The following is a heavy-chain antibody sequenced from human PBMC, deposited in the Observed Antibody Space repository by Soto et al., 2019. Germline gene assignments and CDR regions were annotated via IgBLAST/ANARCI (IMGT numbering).Heavy chain of an antibody. Sequence: GGSLRLSCLASGFTFTDHYMDWVRQAPGTGLEWIARTKNKPNNYTTTYAASVKGRFTISRDDSESSLYLQMNDLKTEDTAVYYCAREIRRDYYYYYPLDVWGQGTTVTVSS. V-gene: IGHV3-72*01. CDR1: GFTFTDHY. CDR3: AREIRRDYYYYYPLDV. J-gene: IGHJ6*02. CDR2: TKNKPNNYTT.